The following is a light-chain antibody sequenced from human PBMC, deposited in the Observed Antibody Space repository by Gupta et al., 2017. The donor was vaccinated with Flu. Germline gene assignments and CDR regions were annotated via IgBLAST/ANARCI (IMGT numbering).Light chain of an antibody. V-gene: IGLV1-44*01. CDR3: VVSDDSLNGPV. J-gene: IGLJ2*01. CDR1: SSNIGENL. CDR2: DDY. Sequence: QSVLTQPPSASGTPGQRVTISCSGGSSNIGENLVSWYQHLPGTAPKLLIYDDYHRPSGIPDRFSGSRSGTSASLTISGLQSEDETVYYCVVSDDSLNGPVFGGGTTLTVL.